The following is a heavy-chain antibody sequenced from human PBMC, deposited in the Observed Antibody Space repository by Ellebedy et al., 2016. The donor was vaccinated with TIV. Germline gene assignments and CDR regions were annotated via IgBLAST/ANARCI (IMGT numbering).Heavy chain of an antibody. Sequence: SETLSLXCTVSGGSISSSSYYWGWIRQPPGKGLEWIGSIYYSGSTYYNPSLKSRVTISVDTSKNQFSLKLSSVTAADTAVYYCASPLAGDGGYDYWGQGTLVTVSS. CDR2: IYYSGST. D-gene: IGHD2-15*01. CDR1: GGSISSSSYY. J-gene: IGHJ4*02. V-gene: IGHV4-39*01. CDR3: ASPLAGDGGYDY.